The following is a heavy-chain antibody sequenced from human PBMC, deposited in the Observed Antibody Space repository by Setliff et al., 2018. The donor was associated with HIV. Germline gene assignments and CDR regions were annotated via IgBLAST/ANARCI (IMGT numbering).Heavy chain of an antibody. Sequence: QTLSLTCVVSGGSIGSTMSFWGWIRQPPGKGLECPALIYWDDDKRYSPSLESRLTITKDTSKNQVVLTMTNMDPVDTATYYCAHLKATHGSLAWGQGTLVTVSS. V-gene: IGHV2-5*02. D-gene: IGHD5-12*01. CDR2: IYWDDDK. CDR1: GGSIGSTMSF. J-gene: IGHJ5*02. CDR3: AHLKATHGSLA.